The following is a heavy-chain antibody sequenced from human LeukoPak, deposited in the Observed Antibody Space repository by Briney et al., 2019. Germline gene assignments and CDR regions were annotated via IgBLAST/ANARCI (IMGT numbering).Heavy chain of an antibody. V-gene: IGHV4-61*02. CDR1: GGSISSGSYY. Sequence: TLSLTCTVSGGSISSGSYYWSWIRQPAGKGLEWIGRIYSSGSTNYNPSLKSRVTISVDTSKNQFSLKLNSVTAADTAVYYCARESQHITIDYWGQGTLVTVSS. D-gene: IGHD3-3*01. CDR2: IYSSGST. J-gene: IGHJ4*02. CDR3: ARESQHITIDY.